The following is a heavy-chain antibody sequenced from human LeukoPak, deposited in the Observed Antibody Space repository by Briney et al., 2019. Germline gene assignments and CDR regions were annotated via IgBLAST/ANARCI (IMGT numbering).Heavy chain of an antibody. CDR3: AKWASDNRAFDL. CDR2: GHYSGST. D-gene: IGHD2-8*01. V-gene: IGHV4-59*08. J-gene: IGHJ4*02. Sequence: AGTLSLTCTVSGPSITSYYWNWVRQAPGQGPEWIGYGHYSGSTNYNPPLKSRVTVSVDTSKNQFSLRLSSVTAADTAVYFCAKWASDNRAFDLWGRGHLVLVTA. CDR1: GPSITSYY.